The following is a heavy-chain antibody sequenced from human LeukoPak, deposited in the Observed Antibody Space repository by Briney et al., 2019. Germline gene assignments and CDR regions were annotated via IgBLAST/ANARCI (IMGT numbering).Heavy chain of an antibody. D-gene: IGHD4-17*01. CDR1: GGTFSSFA. CDR3: ARQDYGDFRHFDY. CDR2: IIPIFGTA. V-gene: IGHV1-69*13. Sequence: SVKVSCKASGGTFSSFAISWGRQAPGEGLEWMGRIIPIFGTANYAQKFQGRVTITADESTSTAYMELSSLRSEDTAVYYCARQDYGDFRHFDYWGQGTLVTVSS. J-gene: IGHJ4*02.